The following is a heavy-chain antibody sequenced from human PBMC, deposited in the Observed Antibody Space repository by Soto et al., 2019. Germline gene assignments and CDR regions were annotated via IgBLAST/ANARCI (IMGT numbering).Heavy chain of an antibody. J-gene: IGHJ4*02. CDR3: ARYGDYAFDY. CDR1: GGSISSSNW. V-gene: IGHV4-4*02. Sequence: QVQLQESGPGLVKPSGTLSLTCAVSGGSISSSNWWSWVRQPPGKGLEWIGEIYHSGSTNYNPSLKCRVTISVDQSKHQFSLNLSSVTAADTAVYSCARYGDYAFDYWGQGTLVTVSS. CDR2: IYHSGST. D-gene: IGHD4-17*01.